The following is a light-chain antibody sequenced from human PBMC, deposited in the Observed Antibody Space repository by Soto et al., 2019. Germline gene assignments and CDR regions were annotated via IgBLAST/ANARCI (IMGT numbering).Light chain of an antibody. CDR2: SAS. J-gene: IGKJ3*01. V-gene: IGKV3-20*01. Sequence: PRERASLTCRTRRTVDGNYLAWYHQKPGQPPRLLIHSASTRAPGIPDRFSASGAGTDFTLTVSRLEPEDSAVYYCQQYSASPRPFGPGTKVD. CDR1: RTVDGNY. CDR3: QQYSASPRP.